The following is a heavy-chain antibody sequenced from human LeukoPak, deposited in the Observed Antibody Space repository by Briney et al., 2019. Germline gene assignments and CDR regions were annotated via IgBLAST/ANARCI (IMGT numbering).Heavy chain of an antibody. Sequence: GGSLRLSCAASGFTFSNYWMHWVRQAPGKGLVWVSRINSDGINTSYADSVKGRFTISRDNAKNKLNLQMNRLRAEDTAVYYCARDLGQYYDTSDNWFDPWGQGTLVTVSS. CDR1: GFTFSNYW. V-gene: IGHV3-74*01. CDR2: INSDGINT. CDR3: ARDLGQYYDTSDNWFDP. D-gene: IGHD3-22*01. J-gene: IGHJ5*02.